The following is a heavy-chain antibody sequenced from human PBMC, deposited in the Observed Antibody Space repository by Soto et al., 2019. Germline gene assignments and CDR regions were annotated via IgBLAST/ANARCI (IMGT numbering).Heavy chain of an antibody. CDR1: GYTFTSYG. Sequence: ASVKVSFKASGYTFTSYGVSWVRQAPGQGLEWMGWISTYNGNTNYAQNLQGRVTLTTDTSTSTAYMELRSLRSDDTAVYYCARDAPFDCWGQGTLVTAPQ. V-gene: IGHV1-18*04. CDR3: ARDAPFDC. J-gene: IGHJ4*02. CDR2: ISTYNGNT.